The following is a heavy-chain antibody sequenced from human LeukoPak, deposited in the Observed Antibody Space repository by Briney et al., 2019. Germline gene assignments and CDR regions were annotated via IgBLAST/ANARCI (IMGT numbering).Heavy chain of an antibody. CDR1: GFTFTDYY. Sequence: GGSLRLSCAASGFTFTDYYMSWIRQAPGKGLEWVSYISSSGSTIYYADSVKGRFTISRDNGKNSLYLQMNSLRAEDTALYYCAARSGISPYYIDYWGQGTLVTVSS. J-gene: IGHJ4*02. CDR3: AARSGISPYYIDY. V-gene: IGHV3-11*01. CDR2: ISSSGSTI. D-gene: IGHD1-26*01.